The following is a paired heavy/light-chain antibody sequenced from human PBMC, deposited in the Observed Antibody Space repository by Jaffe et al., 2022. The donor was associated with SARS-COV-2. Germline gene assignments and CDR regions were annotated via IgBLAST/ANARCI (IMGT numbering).Heavy chain of an antibody. D-gene: IGHD5-12*01. Sequence: QVQLVESGGGVVQSGRSLRLSCAASGFTFSRCGMHWVRQAPGKGLEWVALISNDGSNKWYTDSVKGRFTISRDNSKNTLYLQMSSLRAEDTAVYYCAKERVIVAHDAFDIWGQGTVVTVSS. J-gene: IGHJ3*02. V-gene: IGHV3-30*18. CDR1: GFTFSRCG. CDR2: ISNDGSNK. CDR3: AKERVIVAHDAFDI.
Light chain of an antibody. CDR2: SNI. CDR3: QSFDSSLSGVV. Sequence: QSVLAQPPSVSGAPGQSVAISCTGSSSNIGAGYDVHWYQQLPGTAPKLLINSNINRPSGVPDRFSGSKSGTSASLAITGLQAEDEAAYYCQSFDSSLSGVVFGGGTKLTVL. J-gene: IGLJ2*01. CDR1: SSNIGAGYD. V-gene: IGLV1-40*01.